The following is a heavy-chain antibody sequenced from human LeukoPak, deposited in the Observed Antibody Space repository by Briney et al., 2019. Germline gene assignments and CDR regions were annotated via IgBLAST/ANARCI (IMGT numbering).Heavy chain of an antibody. D-gene: IGHD2-15*01. CDR1: GGSISSYY. V-gene: IGHV4-59*01. Sequence: SETLSLTCTVSGGSISSYYWSWIRQPPGKGLEWIGYIYYSGSTNYNPSLKSRVTRSVDTSKNQFSLKLSSVTAADTAVYYCARGYCSGGSCLSDYWGQGTLVTVSS. J-gene: IGHJ4*02. CDR3: ARGYCSGGSCLSDY. CDR2: IYYSGST.